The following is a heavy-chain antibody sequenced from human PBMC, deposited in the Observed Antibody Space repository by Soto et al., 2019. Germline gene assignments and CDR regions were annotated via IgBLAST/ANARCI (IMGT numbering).Heavy chain of an antibody. CDR1: GDTFTGYY. Sequence: ASVKVSCKASGDTFTGYYTHWVRQAPGQGLEWMGWINPNSGDTNYAQKFQGWVAMTRDTSISTAYMELSRLKSDDTAVYYCARLAAAGTSFDYWGQGTQVTVSS. CDR3: ARLAAAGTSFDY. V-gene: IGHV1-2*04. CDR2: INPNSGDT. D-gene: IGHD6-13*01. J-gene: IGHJ4*02.